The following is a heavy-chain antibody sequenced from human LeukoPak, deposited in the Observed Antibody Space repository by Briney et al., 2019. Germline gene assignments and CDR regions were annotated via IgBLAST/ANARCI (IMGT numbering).Heavy chain of an antibody. CDR2: IYYSGST. CDR1: GGSISSGGYY. J-gene: IGHJ5*02. D-gene: IGHD3-9*01. V-gene: IGHV4-31*03. Sequence: SETLSLTCTVSGGSISSGGYYWSWIRQHPGKGLEWIGYIYYSGSTYHNPSLKSRVTISVDTSKNQFSLKLNSVTAADTAVYYCARGGPDYDILTGYYNDVSNWFDPWGQGTLVTVSS. CDR3: ARGGPDYDILTGYYNDVSNWFDP.